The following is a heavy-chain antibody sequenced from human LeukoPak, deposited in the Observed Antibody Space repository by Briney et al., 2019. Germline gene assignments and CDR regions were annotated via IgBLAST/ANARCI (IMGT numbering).Heavy chain of an antibody. J-gene: IGHJ4*02. CDR2: VNWNGGST. CDR3: ASLYGSGSYYLGGVFGY. Sequence: GGSLRLSCAASGFTFDDYGMSWVRQAPGKGLEWVSGVNWNGGSTGYADSVKGRFTISRDNAKNSLYLQMNSLRAEDTALYYCASLYGSGSYYLGGVFGYWGQGTLVTVSS. D-gene: IGHD3-10*01. V-gene: IGHV3-20*04. CDR1: GFTFDDYG.